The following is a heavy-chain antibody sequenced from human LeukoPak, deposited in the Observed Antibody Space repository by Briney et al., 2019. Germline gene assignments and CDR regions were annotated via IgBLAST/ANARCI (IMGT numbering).Heavy chain of an antibody. J-gene: IGHJ6*03. Sequence: GGSLRLSCAASGFTFSSYSMNWVRQAPGKGLEWVSSISSSSSYIYYADPVKGRFTISRDNAKNSLYLQMNSLRAEDTAVYYCARLGGYCSGGSCYSYYYMDVWGKGTTVTVSS. CDR3: ARLGGYCSGGSCYSYYYMDV. V-gene: IGHV3-21*01. CDR2: ISSSSSYI. CDR1: GFTFSSYS. D-gene: IGHD2-15*01.